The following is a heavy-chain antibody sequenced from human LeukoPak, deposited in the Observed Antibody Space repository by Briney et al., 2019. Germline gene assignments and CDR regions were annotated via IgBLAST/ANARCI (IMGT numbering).Heavy chain of an antibody. D-gene: IGHD3-22*01. CDR2: INPSGGST. CDR1: GYTFTSYY. Sequence: ASVKVSCKASGYTFTSYYMHWVRQAPGQGLEWMGIINPSGGSTSYAQKFQGRVTMTRDTSTSTVYMELSSLRSEDTAVYYCARDDSSGLNSSAGAFDIWGQGTMVTVSS. V-gene: IGHV1-46*03. CDR3: ARDDSSGLNSSAGAFDI. J-gene: IGHJ3*02.